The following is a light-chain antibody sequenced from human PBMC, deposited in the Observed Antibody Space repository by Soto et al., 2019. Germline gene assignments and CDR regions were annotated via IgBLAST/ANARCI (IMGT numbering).Light chain of an antibody. Sequence: EIVLTQSPGTLSLSPGERATLSRRASQSVSSSYLAWYQQKPVQAPRLLIYGASSRATGIPDRFSGSGSGTDFTLTISRLEPEDFAVYYCQQYCSSPLTFGGGTKVEIK. CDR1: QSVSSSY. J-gene: IGKJ4*01. V-gene: IGKV3-20*01. CDR3: QQYCSSPLT. CDR2: GAS.